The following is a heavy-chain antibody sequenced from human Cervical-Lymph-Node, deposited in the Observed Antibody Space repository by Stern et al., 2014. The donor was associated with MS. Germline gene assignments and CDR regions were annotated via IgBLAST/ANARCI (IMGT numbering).Heavy chain of an antibody. CDR2: INHSGST. V-gene: IGHV4-34*01. Sequence: QVQLQQWGAGLLKPSETLYLTCAVYGGSFSGYYWSWIRQPPGKGLEWIGEINHSGSTNYNPSLKSRVTISVDTSKNQFSLKLSSVTAADTAVYYCARGMRSSSWEYYFDYWGQGTLVTVSS. CDR3: ARGMRSSSWEYYFDY. CDR1: GGSFSGYY. J-gene: IGHJ4*02. D-gene: IGHD6-13*01.